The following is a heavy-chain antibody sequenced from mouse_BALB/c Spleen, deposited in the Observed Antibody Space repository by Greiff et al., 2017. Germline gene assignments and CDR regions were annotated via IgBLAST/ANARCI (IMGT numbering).Heavy chain of an antibody. CDR1: GYTFTSYY. D-gene: IGHD2-3*01. Sequence: VQLQQPGAELVKPGASVKLSCKASGYTFTSYYMYWVKQRPGQGLEWIGGINPSNGGTNFNEKFKSKATLTVDKSSSTAYMQLSSLTSEDSAVYYCTRSFYDPFYAMDYWGQGTSVTVSS. V-gene: IGHV1S81*02. J-gene: IGHJ4*01. CDR2: INPSNGGT. CDR3: TRSFYDPFYAMDY.